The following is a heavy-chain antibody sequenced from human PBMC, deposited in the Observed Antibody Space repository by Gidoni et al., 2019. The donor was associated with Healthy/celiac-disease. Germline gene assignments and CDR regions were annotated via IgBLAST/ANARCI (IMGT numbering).Heavy chain of an antibody. V-gene: IGHV4-34*01. CDR3: ARGITALWLRWGWFDP. J-gene: IGHJ5*02. D-gene: IGHD5-18*01. CDR1: GGSFSGYY. CDR2: INHSGST. Sequence: QVQLQQWGAGLLKPSETLSLTCAVYGGSFSGYYWSWIRQPPGKGLEWIGEINHSGSTNYNPSLKSRVTISVDTSKNQFSLKLSSVTAADTAVYYCARGITALWLRWGWFDPWGQGTLVTVSS.